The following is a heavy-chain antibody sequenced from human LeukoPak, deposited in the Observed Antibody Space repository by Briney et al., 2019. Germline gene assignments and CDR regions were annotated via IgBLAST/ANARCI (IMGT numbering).Heavy chain of an antibody. CDR3: ARSYCSSTSCYALFDY. Sequence: ASVKVSCKASGGTFSSYAISWVRQAPGQGLEWMGGIIPIFGTANYAQKFQGRVTITADKSTSTAYMELSSLRSEDTAVYYCARSYCSSTSCYALFDYGGQGTLVTVS. V-gene: IGHV1-69*06. CDR1: GGTFSSYA. D-gene: IGHD2-2*01. CDR2: IIPIFGTA. J-gene: IGHJ4*02.